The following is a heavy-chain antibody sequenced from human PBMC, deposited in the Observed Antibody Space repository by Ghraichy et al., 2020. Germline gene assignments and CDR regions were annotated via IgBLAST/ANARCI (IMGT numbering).Heavy chain of an antibody. CDR1: GYTFTSYY. D-gene: IGHD2-2*02. CDR2: INPSGGST. CDR3: ASSGYCSSTSCYKLPFYYYYGMDV. J-gene: IGHJ6*02. Sequence: ASVKVSCKASGYTFTSYYMHWVRQAPGQGLEWMGIINPSGGSTSYAQKFQGRVTMTRDTSTSTVYMELSSLRSEDTAVYYCASSGYCSSTSCYKLPFYYYYGMDVWGQGTTVTVSS. V-gene: IGHV1-46*01.